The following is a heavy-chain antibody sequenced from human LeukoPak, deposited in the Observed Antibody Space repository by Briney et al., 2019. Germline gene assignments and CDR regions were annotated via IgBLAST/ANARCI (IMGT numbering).Heavy chain of an antibody. CDR1: GFTFSSYA. CDR3: VRSGFDD. CDR2: ISYDGNNK. D-gene: IGHD3-10*01. Sequence: PGRSLRLSCAASGFTFSSYAMHWFRQAPGKGLEWVAVISYDGNNKYYPDSVKGRFTISRDNSKSTLYLQMNSLRVEDTAMYFCVRSGFDDWGQGTLVTVSS. J-gene: IGHJ4*02. V-gene: IGHV3-30*04.